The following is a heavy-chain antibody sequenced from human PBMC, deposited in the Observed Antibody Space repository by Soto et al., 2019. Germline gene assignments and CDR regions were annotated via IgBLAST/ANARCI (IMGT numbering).Heavy chain of an antibody. CDR3: ARKHSLDYIRWGLDP. V-gene: IGHV1-2*02. CDR1: GYPFSDNQ. CDR2: INPKSDDT. D-gene: IGHD4-4*01. J-gene: IGHJ5*02. Sequence: GASVKVSCKASGYPFSDNQIHWLRRAPGQGLAGMGRINPKSDDTNYAQKFQGRVTMTRDTSIDTAYLELTGLTSDDTANYYCARKHSLDYIRWGLDPWGQGTLVTVSS.